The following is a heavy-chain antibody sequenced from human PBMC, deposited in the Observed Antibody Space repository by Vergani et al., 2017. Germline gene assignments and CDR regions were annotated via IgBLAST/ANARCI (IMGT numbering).Heavy chain of an antibody. D-gene: IGHD3-3*01. V-gene: IGHV3-48*04. CDR2: ISSSGSTI. Sequence: EVQLLESGGGLVQPGGSLRLSCEASGFSFPGYAMSWVRQAPGKGLEWVSYISSSGSTIYYADSVKGRFTISRDNAKNSLYLQMNSLRAEDTAVYYCARVHSNFWSGYRGFYMDVWGKGTTVTVSS. CDR3: ARVHSNFWSGYRGFYMDV. CDR1: GFSFPGYA. J-gene: IGHJ6*03.